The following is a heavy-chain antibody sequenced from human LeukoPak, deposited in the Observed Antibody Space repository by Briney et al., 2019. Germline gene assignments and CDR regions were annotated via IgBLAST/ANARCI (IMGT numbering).Heavy chain of an antibody. Sequence: SETLSLTCTVSGDSISSSSYYWGWIRQPPGKGLEWIGTIYYNGDTSYYSSLKSRVTISVDTSKNQFSLKLSSVTAADTAVYYCATQAAGAPLHYWGHGTLVTVSS. D-gene: IGHD4/OR15-4a*01. CDR1: GDSISSSSYY. V-gene: IGHV4-39*01. CDR2: IYYNGDT. J-gene: IGHJ4*01. CDR3: ATQAAGAPLHY.